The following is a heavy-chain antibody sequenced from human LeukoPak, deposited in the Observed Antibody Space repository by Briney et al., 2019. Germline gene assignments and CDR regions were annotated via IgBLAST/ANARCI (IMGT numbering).Heavy chain of an antibody. CDR3: ARGIRGWLEGSFGY. CDR2: ISSSSSYI. J-gene: IGHJ4*02. D-gene: IGHD3-22*01. CDR1: GFTFSSYG. V-gene: IGHV3-21*01. Sequence: GGSLRLSCAASGFTFSSYGMSWVRQAPGKGLEWVSSISSSSSYIYYADSVKGRFTISRDNAKNSLYLQMNSLRAEDTAVYYCARGIRGWLEGSFGYWGQGTLVTVSS.